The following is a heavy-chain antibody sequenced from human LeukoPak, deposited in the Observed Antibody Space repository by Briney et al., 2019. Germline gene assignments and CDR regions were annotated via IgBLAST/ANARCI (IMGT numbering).Heavy chain of an antibody. CDR2: SIPIFGIA. D-gene: IGHD6-13*01. CDR3: ARDGIAAAGLFDY. V-gene: IGHV1-69*04. CDR1: GGTFSSYA. J-gene: IGHJ4*02. Sequence: SVTVSCKASGGTFSSYAISWVRQAPRQGLEWMGRSIPIFGIANYAQKFQGRVTITPDKSTSTAYMELSSLRSEDTAVYYCARDGIAAAGLFDYWGQGTLVTASS.